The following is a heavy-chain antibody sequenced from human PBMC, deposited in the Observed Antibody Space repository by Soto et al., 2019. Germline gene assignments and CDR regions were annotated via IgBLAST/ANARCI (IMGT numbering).Heavy chain of an antibody. CDR1: GGSISSAAYY. J-gene: IGHJ5*02. CDR2: ISHSGST. V-gene: IGHV4-30-4*08. Sequence: SETLSLTCTVSGGSISSAAYYWSWIRQHPGKGLEWIGYISHSGSTYYNPPLKGRVIISVDTSKNQFSLKLSSVTAADTAVYYCARAVGGPVDPWGQGTLVTVSS. D-gene: IGHD1-26*01. CDR3: ARAVGGPVDP.